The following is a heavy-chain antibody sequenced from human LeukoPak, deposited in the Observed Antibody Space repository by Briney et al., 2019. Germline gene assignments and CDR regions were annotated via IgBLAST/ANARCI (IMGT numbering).Heavy chain of an antibody. Sequence: PSQTLSLTCTVSGGSISSGGYYWSWIRQPPGKGLEWIGYIYHSGSTYYNPSLKSRVTISVDRSKNQFSLKLSSVTAADTAVYYCARVSRSITMIGGWGQGTLVTVSS. CDR1: GGSISSGGYY. J-gene: IGHJ4*02. D-gene: IGHD3-22*01. CDR2: IYHSGST. V-gene: IGHV4-30-2*01. CDR3: ARVSRSITMIGG.